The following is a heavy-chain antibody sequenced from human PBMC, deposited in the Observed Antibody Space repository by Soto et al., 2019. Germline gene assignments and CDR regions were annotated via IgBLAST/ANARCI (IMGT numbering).Heavy chain of an antibody. J-gene: IGHJ4*02. CDR1: GFTFSYYD. CDR2: IGTSDDT. D-gene: IGHD3-16*01. V-gene: IGHV3-13*01. CDR3: ARGLLGAIDY. Sequence: EVQLVESGGALVPPGGSLRLSCAASGFTFSYYDMHWVRQAEGKGLEWVAAIGTSDDTYYADSVQGRFSISREDAKDSLYLQMSSLRAEDTAAYYCARGLLGAIDYWGQGTLVTVSS.